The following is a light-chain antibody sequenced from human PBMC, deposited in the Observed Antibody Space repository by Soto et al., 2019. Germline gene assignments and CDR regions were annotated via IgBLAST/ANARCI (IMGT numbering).Light chain of an antibody. V-gene: IGKV3-15*01. CDR1: QNVNGN. CDR2: GAS. J-gene: IGKJ1*01. CDR3: QQNYNTPRT. Sequence: EVVMQQSPDTLSVSPGERVTLSCRASQNVNGNLAWYQQMPGQAPRLLIYGASTWATGVPARFSGSGSGTDFTLTISSLQPKDFATYYCQQNYNTPRTFGQGTKVEVK.